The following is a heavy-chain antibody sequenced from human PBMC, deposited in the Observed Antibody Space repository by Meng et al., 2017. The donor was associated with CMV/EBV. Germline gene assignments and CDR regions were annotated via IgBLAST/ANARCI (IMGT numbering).Heavy chain of an antibody. CDR3: ARDPTPLIEYSSSPYEDY. CDR2: IYSGGST. V-gene: IGHV3-53*01. J-gene: IGHJ4*02. Sequence: GESLKISCAASGFTVSSNYMSWVRQAPGKGLEWVSVIYSGGSTYYADSVKGRFTISRDNSKNTLYLQMNSLRAEDTAVYYCARDPTPLIEYSSSPYEDYWGQGTLVTVSS. CDR1: GFTVSSNY. D-gene: IGHD6-6*01.